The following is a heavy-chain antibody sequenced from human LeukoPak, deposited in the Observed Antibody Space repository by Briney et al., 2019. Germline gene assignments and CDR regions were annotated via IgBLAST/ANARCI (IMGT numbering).Heavy chain of an antibody. CDR3: ARGQMAGY. V-gene: IGHV3-7*05. J-gene: IGHJ4*02. CDR2: IKPDGSEK. Sequence: GGSLRLSCAASGLPFSSYWMSWVRQAPGKGLEWVANIKPDGSEKSYVESVKGRFTISRDNAKNSLYLQMNSLRAEDTAVYYCARGQMAGYWGQGTLVTVSS. D-gene: IGHD5-24*01. CDR1: GLPFSSYW.